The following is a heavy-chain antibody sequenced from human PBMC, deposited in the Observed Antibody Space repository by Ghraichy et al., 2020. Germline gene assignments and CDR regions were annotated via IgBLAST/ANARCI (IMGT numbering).Heavy chain of an antibody. J-gene: IGHJ3*02. D-gene: IGHD1-26*01. CDR3: ARVWGSGSYFGALDI. Sequence: GGSLRLSCAVSGFIFSSYSMNWVRQAPGKGLEWVSYISISSTIYYADSVKGRFTISRDNDKNALYLQMNSLRDEDMAVYYCARVWGSGSYFGALDIWGQGTMVTVSS. V-gene: IGHV3-48*02. CDR1: GFIFSSYS. CDR2: ISISSTI.